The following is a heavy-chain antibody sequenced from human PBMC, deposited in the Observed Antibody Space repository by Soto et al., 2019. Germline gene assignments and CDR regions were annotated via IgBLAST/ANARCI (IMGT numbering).Heavy chain of an antibody. CDR3: AREYRKIGYCSSTSCPPGFDP. V-gene: IGHV4-38-2*02. J-gene: IGHJ5*02. D-gene: IGHD2-2*01. Sequence: NPSETLSLTCAVSGYSISSGYYWGWIRQPPGKGLEWIGSIYHSGSTYYNPSLKSRVTISVDTSKNQFSLKLSSVTAADTAVYYCAREYRKIGYCSSTSCPPGFDPWGQGTLVTVSS. CDR1: GYSISSGYY. CDR2: IYHSGST.